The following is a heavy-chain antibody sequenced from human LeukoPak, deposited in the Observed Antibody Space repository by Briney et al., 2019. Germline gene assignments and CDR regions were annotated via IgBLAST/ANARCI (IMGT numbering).Heavy chain of an antibody. CDR2: IYPKSGAT. Sequence: VASVKVSFKTSGYTFTDCFMHWVRQAPGQGLEWMGWIYPKSGATNYAQKFQGRVTMTRGTSINTVYMDLTTLRSDDTAIYYCATLGGHSLAAQNGYWGQGTLVTVSS. D-gene: IGHD3-16*01. V-gene: IGHV1-2*02. CDR3: ATLGGHSLAAQNGY. J-gene: IGHJ4*02. CDR1: GYTFTDCF.